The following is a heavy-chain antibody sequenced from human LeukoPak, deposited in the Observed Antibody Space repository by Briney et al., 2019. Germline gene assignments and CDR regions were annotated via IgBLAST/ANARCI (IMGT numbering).Heavy chain of an antibody. CDR3: ARVGYDYVWGSYRPGGYFDY. Sequence: GGSLRLSCAASGFSFSNYAMHWVRQAPGKGLEYVSRISTYGGSTYHANSVKGRFTISRDNAKNSLYLQMNSLRAEDTAVYYCARVGYDYVWGSYRPGGYFDYWGQGTLVTVTS. CDR1: GFSFSNYA. J-gene: IGHJ4*02. V-gene: IGHV3-64*01. CDR2: ISTYGGST. D-gene: IGHD3-16*02.